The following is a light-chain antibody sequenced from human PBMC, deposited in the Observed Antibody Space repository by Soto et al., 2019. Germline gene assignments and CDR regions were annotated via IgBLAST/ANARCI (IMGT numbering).Light chain of an antibody. CDR1: QSVSSN. Sequence: EIVMTQSPATLSVSPGERATLSCRASQSVSSNLAWYQQKPGQAPRLLIYDASNRATGIPARFSGSGSGTDFTLTISSLEPEDFAVYYCQQYGSSPQTFGQGTRLEIK. CDR3: QQYGSSPQT. J-gene: IGKJ5*01. V-gene: IGKV3-11*01. CDR2: DAS.